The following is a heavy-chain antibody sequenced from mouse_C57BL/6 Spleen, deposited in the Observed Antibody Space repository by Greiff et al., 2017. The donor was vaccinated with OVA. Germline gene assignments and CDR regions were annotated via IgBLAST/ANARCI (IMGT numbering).Heavy chain of an antibody. CDR3: ARYDYDAWFAD. CDR1: GYTFTNYW. CDR2: IYPGGGYT. D-gene: IGHD2-4*01. V-gene: IGHV1-63*01. J-gene: IGHJ3*01. Sequence: QVQLQQSGAELVRPGTSVKMSCKASGYTFTNYWIGWAKQRPGHGLEWIGDIYPGGGYTNYNEKFKGQATLTADKSSSTAYMQFSSLTSEDSAIYYCARYDYDAWFADWGQGTLVTVSA.